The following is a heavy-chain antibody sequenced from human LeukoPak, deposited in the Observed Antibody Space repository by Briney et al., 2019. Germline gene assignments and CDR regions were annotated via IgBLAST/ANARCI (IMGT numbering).Heavy chain of an antibody. D-gene: IGHD3-10*01. CDR1: GGSFSGYY. CDR2: INHSGST. V-gene: IGHV4-34*01. Sequence: SETLSLTCAVYGGSFSGYYWSWIRQPPGKGLEWIGEINHSGSTNYNPSLKSRVTISVDTSKNQFSLKLSSVTAADTAVYYCARLRLYYYGSGRSAFDIWSQGTMVTVSS. J-gene: IGHJ3*02. CDR3: ARLRLYYYGSGRSAFDI.